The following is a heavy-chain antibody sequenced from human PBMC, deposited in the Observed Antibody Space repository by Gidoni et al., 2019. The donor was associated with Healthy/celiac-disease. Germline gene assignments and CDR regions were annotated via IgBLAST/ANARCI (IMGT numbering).Heavy chain of an antibody. V-gene: IGHV1-18*01. CDR1: GYTFTSYG. J-gene: IGHJ4*02. D-gene: IGHD2-15*01. Sequence: QVQLVQSGAEVKKPGASVKVSCKASGYTFTSYGISWVRQAPGQGLAWMGWISAYNGNTNYAQKLQGRVTMTTDTSTSTAYMELRSLRSDDTAVYYCARDREGYCSGGSCYSGFGYWGQGTLVTVSS. CDR3: ARDREGYCSGGSCYSGFGY. CDR2: ISAYNGNT.